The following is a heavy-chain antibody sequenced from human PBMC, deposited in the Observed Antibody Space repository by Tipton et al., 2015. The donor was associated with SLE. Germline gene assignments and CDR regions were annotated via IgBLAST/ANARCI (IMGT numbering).Heavy chain of an antibody. CDR1: GASVSTGSYS. V-gene: IGHV4-61*02. Sequence: TLSLTCSVSGASVSTGSYSLNWLRQPAGKGLEWIGRIFASGATNNNASLESRVTISIDTSKNQFSLELNSVTAADTAVYYCARYDFWSGGTYYFDYWGQGAQVTVSS. J-gene: IGHJ4*02. D-gene: IGHD3-3*01. CDR2: IFASGAT. CDR3: ARYDFWSGGTYYFDY.